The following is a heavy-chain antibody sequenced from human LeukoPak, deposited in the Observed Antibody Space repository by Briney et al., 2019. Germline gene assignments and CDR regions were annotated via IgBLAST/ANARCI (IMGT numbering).Heavy chain of an antibody. V-gene: IGHV4-39*07. J-gene: IGHJ4*02. D-gene: IGHD6-19*01. CDR1: GGSISSSNYY. CDR2: IYYSGST. CDR3: ARDYKDSSGWYYFDY. Sequence: SETLSLTCTVSGGSISSSNYYWGWIRQPPGKGLEWIGSIYYSGSTYYNPSLKSRVTISVDTSKNQFSLRLTSVTAADTAVYYCARDYKDSSGWYYFDYWGQGTLVTVSS.